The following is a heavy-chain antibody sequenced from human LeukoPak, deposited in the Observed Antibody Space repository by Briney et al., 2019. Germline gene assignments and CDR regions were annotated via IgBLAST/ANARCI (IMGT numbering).Heavy chain of an antibody. J-gene: IGHJ5*02. V-gene: IGHV3-74*03. Sequence: GGSLRLSCAASGFTFSSYYMHWVRQAPGKGLVWVSRINRDGSYTTYADSVKGRFTMSRDNAKNTLYLQMNSLRTEDTGLYYCARTYWGSTGYDPWGQGTLVTVSS. CDR2: INRDGSYT. CDR1: GFTFSSYY. CDR3: ARTYWGSTGYDP. D-gene: IGHD2-21*01.